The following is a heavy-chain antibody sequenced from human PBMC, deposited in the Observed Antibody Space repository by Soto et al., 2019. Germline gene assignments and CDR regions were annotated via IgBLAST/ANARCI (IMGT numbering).Heavy chain of an antibody. V-gene: IGHV3-74*01. J-gene: IGHJ4*02. D-gene: IGHD1-26*01. CDR1: GFTFSSYW. CDR2: INSDGSST. Sequence: PGGSLRLSCAASGFTFSSYWMHWFRQAPGKGLVWVSRINSDGSSTSYADSVKGRFTISRDNAKNTLYLQMNSLRAEDTAVYYYARVIGAKVGAFGYWGQGTLVTVSS. CDR3: ARVIGAKVGAFGY.